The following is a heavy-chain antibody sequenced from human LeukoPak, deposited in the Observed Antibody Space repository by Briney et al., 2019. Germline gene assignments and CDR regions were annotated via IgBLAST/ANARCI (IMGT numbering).Heavy chain of an antibody. J-gene: IGHJ4*02. CDR1: GYTFTGYY. Sequence: ASVKVSCKASGYTFTGYYMHWVRQAPGQGLEWMGRINPNSGGTNYAQKFQGRVTMTRDTSISTAYMELSRLRSDDTAVYYCARVKAVAGRDLCMYWGQGTLVTVSS. V-gene: IGHV1-2*06. CDR3: ARVKAVAGRDLCMY. CDR2: INPNSGGT. D-gene: IGHD6-19*01.